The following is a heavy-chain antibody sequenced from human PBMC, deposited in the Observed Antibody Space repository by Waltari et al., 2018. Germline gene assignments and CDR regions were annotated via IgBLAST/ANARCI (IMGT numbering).Heavy chain of an antibody. V-gene: IGHV3-74*01. D-gene: IGHD1-26*01. J-gene: IGHJ4*02. Sequence: EVQLVESGGGLVQPGGSLRLACAASGLTFSSYWMHWVRQVPGKGLVWVSRISTDGSGANYADSVQGRFTSSRDNAKKILYLQMNSLRAEDTAVYYCARGPVSGSGSYYVGDYWGQGTLVTVSS. CDR1: GLTFSSYW. CDR2: ISTDGSGA. CDR3: ARGPVSGSGSYYVGDY.